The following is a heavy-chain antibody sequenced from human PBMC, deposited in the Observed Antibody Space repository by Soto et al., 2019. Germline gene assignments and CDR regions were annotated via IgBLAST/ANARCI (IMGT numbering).Heavy chain of an antibody. CDR2: IYSGGST. CDR1: GFTVSSNY. J-gene: IGHJ4*02. V-gene: IGHV3-66*01. CDR3: ARELSAAGNPPYFDY. D-gene: IGHD6-13*01. Sequence: GGSLRLSCAASGFTVSSNYMSWVRQAPGKGLEWVSVIYSGGSTYYADSVKGRFTISRDNSKNTLYLQMNSLRAEDTAVYYCARELSAAGNPPYFDYWGQGTLVTVSS.